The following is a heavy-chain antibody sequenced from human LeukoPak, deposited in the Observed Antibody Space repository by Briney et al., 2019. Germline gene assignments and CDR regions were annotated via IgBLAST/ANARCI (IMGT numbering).Heavy chain of an antibody. V-gene: IGHV1-69*13. J-gene: IGHJ4*02. CDR1: GGTFSSYA. CDR3: AREKEYSSSYDY. Sequence: SVKVSCKASGGTFSSYAISWVRQDLGQGLEGMGGIIPIFGTANYAQTFQGRVTITADESTSTAYMELRSLRSEDTAVYYCAREKEYSSSYDYWGQGTLVTVSS. D-gene: IGHD6-13*01. CDR2: IIPIFGTA.